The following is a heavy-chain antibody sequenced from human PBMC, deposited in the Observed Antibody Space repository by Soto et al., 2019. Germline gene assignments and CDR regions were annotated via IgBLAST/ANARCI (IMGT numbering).Heavy chain of an antibody. CDR2: INHSGST. CDR1: GASVSGGYYN. V-gene: IGHV4-34*01. Sequence: SETLSLTCTVSGASVSGGYYNWNWIRQSPGKGLEWIGEINHSGSTNYNPSLKSRVTISADTSKNQFSLKLSSVTAADTAVYYCARESSQSDHSYYGVDVWGQGTTVTVSS. D-gene: IGHD2-21*02. J-gene: IGHJ6*02. CDR3: ARESSQSDHSYYGVDV.